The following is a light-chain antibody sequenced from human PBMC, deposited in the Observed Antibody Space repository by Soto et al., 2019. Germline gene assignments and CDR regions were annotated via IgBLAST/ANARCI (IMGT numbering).Light chain of an antibody. V-gene: IGLV6-57*02. J-gene: IGLJ3*02. CDR3: QSYDSNNWV. CDR1: SGSIASNY. Sequence: NFMLTQPHSVSESPGKTVTISCTGSSGSIASNYVQWYQQRPGSAPTTVIYEDNQRPSGVPDRFSGSIDNSSNSASLTISGLKTEDEADYYCQSYDSNNWVFGGGTKLTVL. CDR2: EDN.